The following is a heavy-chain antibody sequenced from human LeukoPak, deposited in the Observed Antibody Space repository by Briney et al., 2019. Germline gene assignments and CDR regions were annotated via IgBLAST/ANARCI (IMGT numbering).Heavy chain of an antibody. V-gene: IGHV4-39*01. CDR2: IYYSGRT. D-gene: IGHD1-1*01. Sequence: PSETLSLTCDVSGGSVTSTNWWTWFRQPPGKGLEWIGSIYYSGRTYNNPSLKSRVTISVDTSKNQFSLKLSSVTAADTAVYYCARHRWDGTFNFDYWGQGTLVPVSS. CDR3: ARHRWDGTFNFDY. J-gene: IGHJ4*02. CDR1: GGSVTSTNW.